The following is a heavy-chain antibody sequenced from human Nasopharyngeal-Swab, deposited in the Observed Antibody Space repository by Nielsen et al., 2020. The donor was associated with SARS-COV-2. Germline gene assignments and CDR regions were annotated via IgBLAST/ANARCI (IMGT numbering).Heavy chain of an antibody. V-gene: IGHV4-59*01. CDR1: GGSSSGYY. Sequence: SETLSLTWAVYGGSSSGYYWSWIRQPPGKGLEWIGYIYYSGSTNYNPSLKSRVTISVDTSKNQFSLKLSSLTAADTAVYYCARVGYCSSTSCYAAYYFDYWGQGTLVTVSS. D-gene: IGHD2-2*01. J-gene: IGHJ4*02. CDR2: IYYSGST. CDR3: ARVGYCSSTSCYAAYYFDY.